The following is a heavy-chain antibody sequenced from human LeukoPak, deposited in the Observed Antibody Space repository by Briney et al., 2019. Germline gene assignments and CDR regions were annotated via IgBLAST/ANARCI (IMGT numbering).Heavy chain of an antibody. CDR1: GGPISSGRYY. CDR3: ARELNLVRAVSYNWFDP. D-gene: IGHD3-10*01. Sequence: PSQTLSLTCTVSGGPISSGRYYWRWIRQPAGTGLEWIGRIYTSGSINYNSSLKSRVTISLDTSKNQFSLKLSSVTAADTAVYYCARELNLVRAVSYNWFDPWGQGTLVTVSS. V-gene: IGHV4-61*02. J-gene: IGHJ5*02. CDR2: IYTSGSI.